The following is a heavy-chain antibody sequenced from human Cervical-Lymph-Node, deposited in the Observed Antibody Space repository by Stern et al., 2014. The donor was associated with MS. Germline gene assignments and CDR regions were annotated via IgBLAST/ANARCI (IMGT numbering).Heavy chain of an antibody. CDR2: ISSSNSYT. D-gene: IGHD4-17*01. CDR3: VRDRGLATVTSYFDY. V-gene: IGHV3-21*02. J-gene: IGHJ4*02. Sequence: EVQLVEYGGGLVEPGGSLRLSCAASGFNFRTFTMSWVRQAPGKGLECVSSISSSNSYTYYADSVKGRFTISRDNAKTSLYLQMDSLRAEDTAVYYCVRDRGLATVTSYFDYWGQGILVTVSS. CDR1: GFNFRTFT.